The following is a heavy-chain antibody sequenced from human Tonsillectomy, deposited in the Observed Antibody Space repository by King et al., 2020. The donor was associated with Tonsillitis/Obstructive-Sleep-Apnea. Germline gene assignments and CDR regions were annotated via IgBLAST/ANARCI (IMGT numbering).Heavy chain of an antibody. Sequence: VQLVESGGGLVQPGGSLRLSCAASGFTFSSYAMSWVRQAPGKGLEWVSAISGSGGSTYYADSVKGRFTISRDNSKNTLYLQMNSLRAEDTAVYYCTYYDFWSGPKYYYYGMDVWGQGTTVTVSS. V-gene: IGHV3-23*04. J-gene: IGHJ6*02. CDR2: ISGSGGST. D-gene: IGHD3-3*01. CDR3: TYYDFWSGPKYYYYGMDV. CDR1: GFTFSSYA.